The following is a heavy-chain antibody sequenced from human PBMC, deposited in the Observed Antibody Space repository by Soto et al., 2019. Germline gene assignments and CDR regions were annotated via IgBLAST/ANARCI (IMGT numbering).Heavy chain of an antibody. Sequence: ASVKVSCKASGGTFSSYAISWVRQAPGQGLEWMGGIIPIFGTANYAQKFQGRVTITADESTSTAYMELSSLRSEDTAVYYCARDRGGSITMHVLEARPDDAFDIWGQGTMVT. J-gene: IGHJ3*02. CDR1: GGTFSSYA. CDR3: ARDRGGSITMHVLEARPDDAFDI. V-gene: IGHV1-69*13. CDR2: IIPIFGTA. D-gene: IGHD3-10*01.